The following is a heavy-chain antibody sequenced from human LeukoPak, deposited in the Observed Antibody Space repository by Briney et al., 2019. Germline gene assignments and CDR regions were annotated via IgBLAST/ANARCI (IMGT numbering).Heavy chain of an antibody. CDR2: IYSGGNI. Sequence: PGGSLRLSCAASGFTVSSNCMSWVRQAPGKGLEWVSVIYSGGNIYYADSVKGRFTISRDNSKNTLYLQMNSLRAEDTAVYYCTREGPYYFDYWGQGTLVTVSS. J-gene: IGHJ4*02. V-gene: IGHV3-53*01. CDR3: TREGPYYFDY. CDR1: GFTVSSNC.